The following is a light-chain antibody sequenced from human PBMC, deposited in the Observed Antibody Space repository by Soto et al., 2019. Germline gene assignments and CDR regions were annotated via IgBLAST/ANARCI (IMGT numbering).Light chain of an antibody. CDR1: QSVGNS. CDR3: QQCVIWPLFT. J-gene: IGKJ3*01. Sequence: IVLSHSPGTLALSPGDRATLSCRASQSVGNSLAWYQHKPGQAPRLLIYDVSNRATGIPARFSGSGSGTDFTLTISSLEPEDFAVYYCQQCVIWPLFTFGPGTKVDIK. V-gene: IGKV3-11*01. CDR2: DVS.